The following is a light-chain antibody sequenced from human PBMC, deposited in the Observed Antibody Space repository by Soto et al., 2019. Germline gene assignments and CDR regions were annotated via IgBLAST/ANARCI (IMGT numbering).Light chain of an antibody. CDR3: SCLTRSSALVV. CDR1: SSDVGGSNY. V-gene: IGLV2-14*01. Sequence: QSALTQPASVSGSPGQSVTISCTGSSSDVGGSNYVSWYQHHPGKAPKLMIYDVNNRPTGVSNRFSGSKSGNTASLTVSGLRGGDDADYYCSCLTRSSALVVFGGGTKLTVL. J-gene: IGLJ2*01. CDR2: DVN.